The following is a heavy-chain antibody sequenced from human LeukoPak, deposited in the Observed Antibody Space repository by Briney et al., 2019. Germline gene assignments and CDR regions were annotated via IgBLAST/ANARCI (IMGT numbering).Heavy chain of an antibody. J-gene: IGHJ4*02. CDR3: VRGYGSGSYWNY. D-gene: IGHD3-10*01. CDR1: GGSFSGYY. V-gene: IGHV4-34*01. CDR2: VERSGST. Sequence: KSSETLSLTCAVYGGSFSGYYWSWIRQPPGKGLEWIGEVERSGSTNYNPSLESRITISVDTSKKQFSLKLTSVTAADTAVYYCVRGYGSGSYWNYWGQGTLVTVSS.